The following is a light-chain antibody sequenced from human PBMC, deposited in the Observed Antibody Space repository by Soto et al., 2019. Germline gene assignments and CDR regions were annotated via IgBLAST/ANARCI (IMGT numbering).Light chain of an antibody. J-gene: IGKJ3*01. CDR1: QSINSRY. CDR3: QQFGSSPGFT. V-gene: IGKV3-20*01. Sequence: EIVLTQSPGTLSLSPGERATLSCRASQSINSRYLAWYQQKPGQAPRLLIYGASSRATGIPDRFSGSGSGTDFTLTIRILEPEDFAVYYCQQFGSSPGFTFGPGTKVDIK. CDR2: GAS.